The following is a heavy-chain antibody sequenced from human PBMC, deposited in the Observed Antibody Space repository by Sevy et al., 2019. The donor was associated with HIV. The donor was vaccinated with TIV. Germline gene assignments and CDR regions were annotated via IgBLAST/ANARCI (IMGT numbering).Heavy chain of an antibody. Sequence: ASVKVSCKASGGTFSSYAISWVRQAPGQGLEWMGGIIPIFGTANYAQKFQGRVTITADKSTSTAYMGLSSLRSEDTAVYYCAGDHGASYCSGGSCYAAPGYWGQGTLVTVSS. CDR1: GGTFSSYA. CDR3: AGDHGASYCSGGSCYAAPGY. V-gene: IGHV1-69*06. D-gene: IGHD2-15*01. J-gene: IGHJ4*02. CDR2: IIPIFGTA.